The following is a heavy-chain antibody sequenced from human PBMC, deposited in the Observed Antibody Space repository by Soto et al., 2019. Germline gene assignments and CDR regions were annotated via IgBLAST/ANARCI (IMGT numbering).Heavy chain of an antibody. Sequence: SETLSLTCTVSGGSISSYYWSWIRQSPGKGLEWIWYMYYSGSTNYNPSLKSRVTISIDTSRNQFSLKLSSVTAADTAVYYCARGTFGVVKDWGQGTLVPVSS. CDR2: MYYSGST. J-gene: IGHJ4*02. CDR3: ARGTFGVVKD. CDR1: GGSISSYY. V-gene: IGHV4-59*01. D-gene: IGHD3-3*01.